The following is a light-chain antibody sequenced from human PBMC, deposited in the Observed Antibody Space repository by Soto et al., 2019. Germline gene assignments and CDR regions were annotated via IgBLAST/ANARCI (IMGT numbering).Light chain of an antibody. J-gene: IGKJ1*01. CDR1: QSVSRY. Sequence: EIVLTQSPATLSLSPGERATLSCRASQSVSRYLAWYQQKPGQAPRLLVYDATIRATGIPARFSGSGSGTDLTINITSLEPADVEVYYCQQRNSWPRKFGQGTKVDIK. V-gene: IGKV3-11*01. CDR2: DAT. CDR3: QQRNSWPRK.